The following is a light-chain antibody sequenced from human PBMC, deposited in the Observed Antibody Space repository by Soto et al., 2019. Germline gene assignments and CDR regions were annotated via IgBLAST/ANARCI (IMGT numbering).Light chain of an antibody. CDR1: QSLRRSS. CDR2: DAS. V-gene: IGKV3D-20*02. CDR3: QQLNDWPPQWT. Sequence: EIVLTQSPGTLSLSPGERATLFCRASQSLRRSSLAWYQQKPGQAPRLLIDDASSRATGIPARFSGSGSGTDFTLTIISLEPEDFAVYYCQQLNDWPPQWTFGQGTKVEI. J-gene: IGKJ1*01.